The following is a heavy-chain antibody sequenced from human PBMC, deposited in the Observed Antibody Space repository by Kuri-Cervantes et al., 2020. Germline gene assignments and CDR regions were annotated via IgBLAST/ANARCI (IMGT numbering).Heavy chain of an antibody. D-gene: IGHD1-26*01. CDR1: GFTFSSYG. Sequence: GGSLRLSCAASGFTFSSYGTHWVRQAPGKGLEWVSSISSSSSYIYCADSVKGRFTISRDNAKNSLYLQMNSLRAEDTAVYYCAREERVATTLWGNYYYGMDVWGQGTTVTVSS. V-gene: IGHV3-21*01. J-gene: IGHJ6*02. CDR2: ISSSSSYI. CDR3: AREERVATTLWGNYYYGMDV.